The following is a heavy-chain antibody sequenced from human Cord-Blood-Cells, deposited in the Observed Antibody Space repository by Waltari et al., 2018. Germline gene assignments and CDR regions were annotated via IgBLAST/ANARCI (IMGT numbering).Heavy chain of an antibody. CDR2: MNPNSGNT. CDR3: ARRRGYCSSTSCYSLFDY. CDR1: GYTFTIYD. Sequence: QVQPVQSGAEVKKPGASVKVSCKASGYTFTIYDINWVRPATGHGLEWMGWMNPNSGNTGYAQKFQGRVTITRNTSISTAYMELSSLRSEDTAVYYCARRRGYCSSTSCYSLFDYWGQGTLVTVSS. V-gene: IGHV1-8*03. J-gene: IGHJ4*02. D-gene: IGHD2-2*02.